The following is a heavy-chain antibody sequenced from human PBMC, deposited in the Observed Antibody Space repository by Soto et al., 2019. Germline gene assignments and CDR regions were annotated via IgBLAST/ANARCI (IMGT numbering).Heavy chain of an antibody. CDR1: GYTFTGYY. D-gene: IGHD3-9*01. J-gene: IGHJ6*03. V-gene: IGHV1-2*04. Sequence: ASVKVSCKASGYTFTGYYMHWVRQAPGQGLEWMGWINPNSGGTNYAQKFQGWVTMTRDTSISTAYMELSRLRSDDTAVYYCALEVVDFDWVSPCYYYYYMDVWGKGTTVTVSS. CDR2: INPNSGGT. CDR3: ALEVVDFDWVSPCYYYYYMDV.